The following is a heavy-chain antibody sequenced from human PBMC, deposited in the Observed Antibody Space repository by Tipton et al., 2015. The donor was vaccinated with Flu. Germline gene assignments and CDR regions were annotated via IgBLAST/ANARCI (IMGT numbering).Heavy chain of an antibody. J-gene: IGHJ4*02. V-gene: IGHV4-39*01. D-gene: IGHD3-3*02. CDR2: FFYGGNT. CDR1: GVSIGTSNSY. Sequence: TLSLTCTVSGVSIGTSNSYWGWIRQSPGKGLQWIGSFFYGGNTYYHPSLESRVSISVDTSKNQISLNLRSVTAADTAFYFCARQLPFSNFRVVRYYFDFWGQGTLVTVSS. CDR3: ARQLPFSNFRVVRYYFDF.